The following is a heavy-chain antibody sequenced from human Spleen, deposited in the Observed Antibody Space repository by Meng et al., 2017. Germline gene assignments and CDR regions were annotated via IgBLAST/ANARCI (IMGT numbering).Heavy chain of an antibody. CDR2: INPNSGGT. V-gene: IGHV1-2*05. Sequence: ASVKVSCKASGYTFTGYYMHWVRQAPGQGLEWMGRINPNSGGTNYAQKFQGRVTMTRDTSISTAYMELRRLRSDDTDVYYCARAYSTMIDEPKDYWGQGTLVTVSS. CDR1: GYTFTGYY. D-gene: IGHD3-22*01. J-gene: IGHJ4*02. CDR3: ARAYSTMIDEPKDY.